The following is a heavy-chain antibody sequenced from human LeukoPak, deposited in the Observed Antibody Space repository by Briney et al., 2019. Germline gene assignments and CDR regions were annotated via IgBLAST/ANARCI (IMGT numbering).Heavy chain of an antibody. Sequence: SETLSLTCAVYGGSFSGYYWSWIRQPAEKGLEWIGRIYTSGRTNYNPSLKSRVTISVDTSKNQFSLKLSSVTAADTAVYYCVRDGSGGYWGQGTLVTVSS. CDR3: VRDGSGGY. D-gene: IGHD3-10*01. CDR2: IYTSGRT. CDR1: GGSFSGYY. J-gene: IGHJ4*02. V-gene: IGHV4-4*07.